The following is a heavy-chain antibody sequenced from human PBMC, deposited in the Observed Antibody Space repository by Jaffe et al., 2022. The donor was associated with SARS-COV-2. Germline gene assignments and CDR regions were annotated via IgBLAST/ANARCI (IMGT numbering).Heavy chain of an antibody. Sequence: EVQLVESGGGLVQPGRSLRLTCAASGFTFDEYAMHWVRQAPGKGLEWVSGISWNSGSIGYADSVKGRFTISRDNAKNSLYLQMNSLRGEDTALYYCAKDRSMVRQTLDYWGQGTLVTVSS. D-gene: IGHD3-10*01. V-gene: IGHV3-9*01. CDR1: GFTFDEYA. CDR2: ISWNSGSI. J-gene: IGHJ4*02. CDR3: AKDRSMVRQTLDY.